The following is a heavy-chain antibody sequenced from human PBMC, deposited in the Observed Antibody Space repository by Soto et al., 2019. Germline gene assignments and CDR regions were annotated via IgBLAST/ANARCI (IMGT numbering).Heavy chain of an antibody. V-gene: IGHV4-31*02. CDR3: ARDGAGSSSWYGIY. CDR1: GGSISSGGYY. Sequence: LCGGSISSGGYYWSWIRQHPGKGLEWIGYIYYSGSTYYNPSLKSRVTISVDTSKNQFSLKLSSVTAADTAVYYCARDGAGSSSWYGIYWGQGTLVTVSS. CDR2: IYYSGST. J-gene: IGHJ4*02. D-gene: IGHD6-13*01.